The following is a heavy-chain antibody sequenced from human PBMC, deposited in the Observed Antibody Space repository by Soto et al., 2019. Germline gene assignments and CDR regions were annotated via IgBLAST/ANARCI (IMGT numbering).Heavy chain of an antibody. V-gene: IGHV4-39*01. CDR1: GGSISSSSYY. CDR3: ARSQAGSYYGADYYGMDV. D-gene: IGHD1-26*01. CDR2: IYYSGST. J-gene: IGHJ6*02. Sequence: SETLSLTCTVSGGSISSSSYYWGWIRQPPGKGLEWIGSIYYSGSTYYNPSLKSRVTISVDTSKNQFSLKLSSVTAADTAVYYCARSQAGSYYGADYYGMDVWGQGTTVTVSS.